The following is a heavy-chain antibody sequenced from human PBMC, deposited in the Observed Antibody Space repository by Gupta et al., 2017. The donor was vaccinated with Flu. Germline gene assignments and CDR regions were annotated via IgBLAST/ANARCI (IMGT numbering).Heavy chain of an antibody. Sequence: EMQLVESGGGLVQPGGSLRLSFAAPGFTFSSSYLQWVRQAPGKGLVWVSRMNPDGSSTTYAESVKGRFTISRDNAKNTLYLQMNSLGDDDTAVYYCATVTSGCWGQGTLVTVSS. CDR3: ATVTSGC. CDR1: GFTFSSSY. J-gene: IGHJ4*02. CDR2: MNPDGSST. D-gene: IGHD4-17*01. V-gene: IGHV3-74*03.